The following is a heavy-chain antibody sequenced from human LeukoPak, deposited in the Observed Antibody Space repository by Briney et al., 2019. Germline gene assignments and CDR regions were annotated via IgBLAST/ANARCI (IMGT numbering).Heavy chain of an antibody. Sequence: GSLRLSCSASGFTFSSYAMSWVRQAPGKGLEWVSAISGSGGSTYYADSVKGRFTISRDNSKNTLYLQMNSLRAEDTAVYYCAKGTYGSGSYGADDYWGRGTLVTVSS. D-gene: IGHD3-10*01. CDR1: GFTFSSYA. J-gene: IGHJ4*02. CDR3: AKGTYGSGSYGADDY. V-gene: IGHV3-23*01. CDR2: ISGSGGST.